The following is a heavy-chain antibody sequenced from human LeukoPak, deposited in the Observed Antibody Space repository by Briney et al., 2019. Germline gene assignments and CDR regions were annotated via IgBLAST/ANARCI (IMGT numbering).Heavy chain of an antibody. CDR1: GFTFSSYG. CDR3: AKDDGYFDY. Sequence: GGSLRLSCAASGFTFSSYGMSWVRQAPGKGLEWVSVIYSGGSTYYVDSVKGRFTISRDNSKNTLSLQMNSLRVEDTAVYYCAKDDGYFDYWGQGTLVTVSS. V-gene: IGHV3-66*01. D-gene: IGHD5-24*01. J-gene: IGHJ4*02. CDR2: IYSGGST.